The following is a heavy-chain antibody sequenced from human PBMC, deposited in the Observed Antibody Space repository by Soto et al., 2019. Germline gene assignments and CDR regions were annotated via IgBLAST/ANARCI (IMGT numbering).Heavy chain of an antibody. CDR2: FDPEDGET. CDR3: ATVNPTFSGYYYYYGMAV. D-gene: IGHD1-26*01. J-gene: IGHJ6*02. V-gene: IGHV1-24*01. CDR1: GYTLTELS. Sequence: QVQLVQSGAEVKKPGASVKVSCKVSGYTLTELSMHWVRQAPGKGLEWMGGFDPEDGETIYAQKFQARVTMTEDTSTDTAYMELSSLRSEDTAVYYCATVNPTFSGYYYYYGMAVWGQGTTVTVSS.